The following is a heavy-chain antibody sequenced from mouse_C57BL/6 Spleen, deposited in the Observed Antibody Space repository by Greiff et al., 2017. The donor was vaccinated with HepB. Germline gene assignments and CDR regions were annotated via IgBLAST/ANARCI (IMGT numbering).Heavy chain of an antibody. D-gene: IGHD1-1*01. CDR3: HYYYGSSYRAMDY. J-gene: IGHJ4*01. CDR2: IRNKANNHAT. CDR1: GFTFSDAW. Sequence: EVMLVESGGGLVQPGGSMKLSCAASGFTFSDAWMDWVRQSPEKGLEWVAEIRNKANNHATYYAESVKGRFTISRDDSKSSVYLQMNSLRAEDTGIYYCHYYYGSSYRAMDYWGQGTSVTVSS. V-gene: IGHV6-6*01.